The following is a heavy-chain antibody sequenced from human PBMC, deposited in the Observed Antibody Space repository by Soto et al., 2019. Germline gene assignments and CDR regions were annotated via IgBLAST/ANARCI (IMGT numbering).Heavy chain of an antibody. V-gene: IGHV5-10-1*01. CDR3: ARGSRDGYNDFDE. J-gene: IGHJ4*02. CDR2: IDPSDSYT. D-gene: IGHD2-2*01. CDR1: GYSFTSYW. Sequence: LGESLKISCKGSGYSFTSYWISWVRQMPGKGLEWMGRIDPSDSYTNYSPSFQGHVTISADKSISTAYLQWSSLKASDTAMYYGARGSRDGYNDFDEWGQRSLVTVSS.